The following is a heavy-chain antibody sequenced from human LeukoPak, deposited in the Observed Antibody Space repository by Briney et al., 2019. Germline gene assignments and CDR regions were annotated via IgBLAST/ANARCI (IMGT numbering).Heavy chain of an antibody. CDR2: INPRGSA. CDR3: ARDERGTFDI. J-gene: IGHJ3*02. D-gene: IGHD7-27*01. V-gene: IGHV4-38-2*02. CDR1: GYSISSGYF. Sequence: SETLSLTCTVSGYSISSGYFRGWIRQPPGKGPEWIGSINPRGSAYYNPSLKSRVTISLDTSKNQFSLKLNSVTAADTAVYYCARDERGTFDIWGRGTMVTVSS.